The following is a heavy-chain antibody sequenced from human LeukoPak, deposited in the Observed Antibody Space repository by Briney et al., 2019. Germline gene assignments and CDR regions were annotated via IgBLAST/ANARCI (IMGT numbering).Heavy chain of an antibody. CDR3: ARDLLSQSDY. CDR2: ISAYNGNT. V-gene: IGHV1-18*01. Sequence: ASVKVSCKASGYIFNSHGITWVRQAPGQGLEWMGWISAYNGNTNYAQKFQGRVTMTTDTSTNTAYMELRSLRSDDTAAYFCARDLLSQSDYWGQGTLVTVSS. CDR1: GYIFNSHG. J-gene: IGHJ4*02.